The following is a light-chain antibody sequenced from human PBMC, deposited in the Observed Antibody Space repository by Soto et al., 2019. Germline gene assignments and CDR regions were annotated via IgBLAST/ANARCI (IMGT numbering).Light chain of an antibody. Sequence: IHMTQSPSSLSASVGHRVTITCRASQSISSYLNWYQQKPGKAPKLLIYAASSLQSGVPSRFSGSGSGTDFTLTISSLKPEDFATYYCQQLNSYPTFGQGTKVDIK. CDR1: QSISSY. J-gene: IGKJ1*01. V-gene: IGKV1-39*01. CDR2: AAS. CDR3: QQLNSYPT.